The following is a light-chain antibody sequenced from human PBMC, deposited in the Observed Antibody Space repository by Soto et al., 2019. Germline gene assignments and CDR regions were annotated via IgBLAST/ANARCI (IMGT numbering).Light chain of an antibody. CDR2: EVN. J-gene: IGLJ1*01. V-gene: IGLV2-8*01. Sequence: QSALTQPPSASGSPGQSVTISCTGTSSDVGGNNYVSWYQQHPGKAPKLMIYEVNKRPSGVPDRFSGSKAGNTASLTVSGLQAEDEADYYCSSYAGTPVVFGTGTKLTVL. CDR1: SSDVGGNNY. CDR3: SSYAGTPVV.